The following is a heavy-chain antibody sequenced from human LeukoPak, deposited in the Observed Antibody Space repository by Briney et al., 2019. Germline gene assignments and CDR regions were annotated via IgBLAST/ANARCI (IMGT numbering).Heavy chain of an antibody. V-gene: IGHV3-21*01. D-gene: IGHD5-24*01. CDR3: AIYRDGYKILFGY. Sequence: PGGSLRLSCAASGFTFRSYGMHWVRQAPGKGLEWVSSISSSSSYIYYADSVKGRFTISRDNAKNSLYLQMNSLRAEDTAVYYCAIYRDGYKILFGYWGQGTLVTVSS. CDR1: GFTFRSYG. CDR2: ISSSSSYI. J-gene: IGHJ4*02.